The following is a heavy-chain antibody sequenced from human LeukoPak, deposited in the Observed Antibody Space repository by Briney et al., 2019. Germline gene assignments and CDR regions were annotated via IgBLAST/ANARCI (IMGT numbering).Heavy chain of an antibody. D-gene: IGHD2-21*02. J-gene: IGHJ6*03. CDR3: ARIYCGGDCRGYHYHYYMDV. CDR2: IYYSGST. V-gene: IGHV4-39*07. Sequence: SETLSLTCTVSGGSISSSSYYWGWIRQPPGKGLEWIGSIYYSGSTYYNPSLKSRVTISVDTSKNQFSLKLSSVTAADTAVYYCARIYCGGDCRGYHYHYYMDVWGKGTTVTISS. CDR1: GGSISSSSYY.